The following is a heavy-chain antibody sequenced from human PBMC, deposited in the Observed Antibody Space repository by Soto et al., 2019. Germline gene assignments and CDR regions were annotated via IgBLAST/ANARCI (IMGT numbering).Heavy chain of an antibody. V-gene: IGHV4-30-2*01. D-gene: IGHD5-18*01. Sequence: PSETLSLTCAVSGGSISSGGYSWSWIRHPPGKGLEWIGYIYHSGSTYYNPSLKSRVTISVDRSKNQFSLKVSSVTAADTAVYYCARDHPHSYGVYYFDYWGQGPPVTVSS. CDR1: GGSISSGGYS. CDR3: ARDHPHSYGVYYFDY. CDR2: IYHSGST. J-gene: IGHJ4*02.